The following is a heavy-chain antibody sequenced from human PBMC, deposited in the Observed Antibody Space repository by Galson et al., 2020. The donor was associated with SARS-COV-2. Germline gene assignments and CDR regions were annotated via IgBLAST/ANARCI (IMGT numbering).Heavy chain of an antibody. CDR2: INPYSGDT. V-gene: IGHV1-2*02. J-gene: IGHJ6*01. CDR3: ARWIFLSSAMDV. D-gene: IGHD3-3*01. Sequence: ASVKVSCKASGYNFRDYYVHWVRQAPGQGLEWVGWINPYSGDTNYAEKLQGRVTMTSDTSIKTAYMDLSSLRFDDTAMYYCARWIFLSSAMDVWGQGTTVTVS. CDR1: GYNFRDYY.